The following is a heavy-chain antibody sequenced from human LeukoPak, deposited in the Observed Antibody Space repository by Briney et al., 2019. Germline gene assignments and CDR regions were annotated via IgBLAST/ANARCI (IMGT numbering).Heavy chain of an antibody. V-gene: IGHV3-7*01. CDR1: GFTLSTYW. J-gene: IGHJ4*02. Sequence: GGSLRLSCAASGFTLSTYWMSWVRQAPGKGLEWVATIKQDGSERYYVDSVKGRFAISKDNAKNSLYLQMNSLRVEDTAVYYCARDVFANVPAPFDYWGQGTLVTVSS. CDR3: ARDVFANVPAPFDY. CDR2: IKQDGSER.